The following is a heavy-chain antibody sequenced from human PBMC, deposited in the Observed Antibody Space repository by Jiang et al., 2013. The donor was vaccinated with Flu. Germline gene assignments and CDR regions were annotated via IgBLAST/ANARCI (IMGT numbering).Heavy chain of an antibody. D-gene: IGHD2-15*01. CDR1: GGSFSGYY. V-gene: IGHV4-34*01. J-gene: IGHJ3*02. Sequence: LLKPSETLSLTCAVYGGSFSGYYWSWIRQPPGKGLEWIGEINHSGSTNYNPSLKSRVTISVDTSKNQFSLKVTSVTAADTAVYYCARLPPSGGLDIWGQGTMVTVSS. CDR2: INHSGST. CDR3: ARLPPSGGLDI.